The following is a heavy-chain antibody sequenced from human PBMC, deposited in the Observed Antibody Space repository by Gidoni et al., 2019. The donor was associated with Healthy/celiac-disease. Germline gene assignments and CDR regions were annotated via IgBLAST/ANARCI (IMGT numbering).Heavy chain of an antibody. Sequence: EVQLVESGGGLVKPGGSLRLSCAASGFPFSSYSMNWVRQAPGKGLEWVSSISSSSSYIYYADSVKGRFTISRDNAKNSLYLQMNSLRAEDTAVYYCARVYGDYGMGAFDIWGQGTMVTVSS. D-gene: IGHD4-17*01. CDR1: GFPFSSYS. CDR2: ISSSSSYI. V-gene: IGHV3-21*01. J-gene: IGHJ3*02. CDR3: ARVYGDYGMGAFDI.